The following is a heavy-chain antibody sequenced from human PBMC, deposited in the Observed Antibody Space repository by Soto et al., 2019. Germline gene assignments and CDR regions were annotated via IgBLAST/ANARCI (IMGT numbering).Heavy chain of an antibody. Sequence: SQTLSLTCAISGDSVSSNSAAWNWIRQSPSRGLEWLGRTYYRSKWYNDYAVSVKSRITIDPDTSKNQFSLQLNSVTPEDAALYYCARERYGEYGRGPFDIWGQGTMVTVSS. CDR3: ARERYGEYGRGPFDI. CDR2: TYYRSKWYN. CDR1: GDSVSSNSAA. V-gene: IGHV6-1*01. J-gene: IGHJ3*02. D-gene: IGHD4-17*01.